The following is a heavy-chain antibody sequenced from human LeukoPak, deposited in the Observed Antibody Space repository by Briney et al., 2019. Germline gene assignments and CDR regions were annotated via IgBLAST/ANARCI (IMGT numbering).Heavy chain of an antibody. V-gene: IGHV4-59*12. J-gene: IGHJ6*03. D-gene: IGHD3-10*01. Sequence: PSETLSLTCTVSGGSISSYYWSWIRQSPGKGLECIGYIHYTGSTNYNPSLKSRVTISVDTSKNQFSLKLSSVTAADTAVYYCARTTMVRGVIYYYYYMDVWGKGTTVTISS. CDR3: ARTTMVRGVIYYYYYMDV. CDR2: IHYTGST. CDR1: GGSISSYY.